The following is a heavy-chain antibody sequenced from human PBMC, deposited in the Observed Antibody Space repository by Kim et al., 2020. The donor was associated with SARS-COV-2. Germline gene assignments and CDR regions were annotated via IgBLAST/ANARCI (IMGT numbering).Heavy chain of an antibody. Sequence: GESLKISCKGSGYSFTSYWISRVRQMPGKGLEWMGRIDPSDSYTNYSPSFQGHVTISADKSISTAYLQWSSLKASDTAMYYCVRSAGGSIVVVTHFDYWGQGTLVTVSS. D-gene: IGHD3-22*01. J-gene: IGHJ4*02. CDR2: IDPSDSYT. V-gene: IGHV5-10-1*01. CDR1: GYSFTSYW. CDR3: VRSAGGSIVVVTHFDY.